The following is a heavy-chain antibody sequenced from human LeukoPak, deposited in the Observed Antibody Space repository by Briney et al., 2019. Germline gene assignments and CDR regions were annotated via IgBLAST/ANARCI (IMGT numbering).Heavy chain of an antibody. Sequence: SETLSLTCAVYGGSFSGYYWSWIRQPPGKGLEWIGEINHSGSTNYNPSLKSRVTISVDTSKNQFSLKLSSVTASDTAVYYCATIAVVTEFDYWGQGTLATVSS. D-gene: IGHD2-21*02. CDR1: GGSFSGYY. J-gene: IGHJ4*02. CDR3: ATIAVVTEFDY. V-gene: IGHV4-34*01. CDR2: INHSGST.